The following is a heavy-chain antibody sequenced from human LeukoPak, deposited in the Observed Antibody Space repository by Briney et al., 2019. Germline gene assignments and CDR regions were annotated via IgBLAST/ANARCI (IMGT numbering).Heavy chain of an antibody. D-gene: IGHD3-22*01. Sequence: PGGSLRLSCAASGFTFSSYAMSWVRQAPGKGPEWVSSISGSGGSTYYADSVKGRFTISRDNSKNTLYLQMNSLRAEHTAVYYCAQRIGYYDSSRYSPWMDVWGKGTTVTVSS. CDR2: ISGSGGST. CDR1: GFTFSSYA. V-gene: IGHV3-23*01. CDR3: AQRIGYYDSSRYSPWMDV. J-gene: IGHJ6*04.